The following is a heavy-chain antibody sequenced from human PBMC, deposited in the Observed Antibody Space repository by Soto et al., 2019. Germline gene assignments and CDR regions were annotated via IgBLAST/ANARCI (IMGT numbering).Heavy chain of an antibody. CDR3: AKGTSSSWWSLGY. Sequence: TVGSLRLSCAASGFTFSSYAISWVRQAPGKGLEWVSAISGSGGSTYYADSVKGRFTISRDNSKNTLYLQMNSLRAEDTAVYYYAKGTSSSWWSLGYWGQGTLVTVSS. J-gene: IGHJ4*02. CDR1: GFTFSSYA. CDR2: ISGSGGST. D-gene: IGHD6-13*01. V-gene: IGHV3-23*01.